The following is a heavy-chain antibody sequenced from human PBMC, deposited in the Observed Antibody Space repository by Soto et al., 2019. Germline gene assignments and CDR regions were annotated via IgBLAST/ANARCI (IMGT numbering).Heavy chain of an antibody. V-gene: IGHV4-30-2*06. CDR1: GGSITHGGFS. CDR2: IGHLENT. CDR3: ARGGGNDPFDS. J-gene: IGHJ4*02. D-gene: IGHD5-12*01. Sequence: QLRLQESGSGVVRTSETLSLTCTVSGGSITHGGFSWSWIRQSPGKGLEWIGYIGHLENTYFHPTFKMRLTMSIDRSKNQFSLNLSSVTASDRAVYYCARGGGNDPFDSWGQVVLLSVSS.